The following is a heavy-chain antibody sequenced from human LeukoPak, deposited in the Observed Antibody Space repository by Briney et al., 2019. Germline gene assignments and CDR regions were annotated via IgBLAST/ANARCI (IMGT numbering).Heavy chain of an antibody. V-gene: IGHV4-59*01. Sequence: PSETLSLTCTVSGGSISSYYWSWIRQPPGKGLEWIGYIYYSGSTNYNPSLKSRVTISVDTSKNQFSLKLSSVTAADTAVYYCARVGYSSSWYTLGGGYYYYYMDVWGKGTTVTISS. J-gene: IGHJ6*03. D-gene: IGHD6-13*01. CDR2: IYYSGST. CDR3: ARVGYSSSWYTLGGGYYYYYMDV. CDR1: GGSISSYY.